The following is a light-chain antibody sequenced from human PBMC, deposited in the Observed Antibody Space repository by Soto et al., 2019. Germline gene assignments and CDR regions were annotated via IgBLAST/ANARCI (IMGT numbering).Light chain of an antibody. CDR3: QQYGSSQIT. Sequence: XIVLTPSPGTLSLSPGERATLSCRASQSVSSSYLAWYQQKPGQAPRLLIYGASSRATGIPDRFSGSGSGTDFTLTISRLEPEDFAVYYCQQYGSSQITFGQGTRLEIK. J-gene: IGKJ5*01. V-gene: IGKV3-20*01. CDR1: QSVSSSY. CDR2: GAS.